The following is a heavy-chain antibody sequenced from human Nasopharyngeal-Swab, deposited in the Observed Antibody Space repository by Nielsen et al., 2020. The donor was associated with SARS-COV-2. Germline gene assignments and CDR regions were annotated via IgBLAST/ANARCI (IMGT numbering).Heavy chain of an antibody. CDR2: IYYSGST. J-gene: IGHJ4*02. Sequence: RQAPGKGLEWLGSIYYSGSTYYNPSLKSRVTISVDTSKNQFSLKLSSVTAADTAVYYCARPQWELLTFDYWGQGTLVTV. V-gene: IGHV4-39*01. CDR3: ARPQWELLTFDY. D-gene: IGHD1-26*01.